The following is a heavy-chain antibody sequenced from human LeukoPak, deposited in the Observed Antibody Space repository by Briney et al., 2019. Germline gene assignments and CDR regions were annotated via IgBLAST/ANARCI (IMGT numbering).Heavy chain of an antibody. J-gene: IGHJ4*02. Sequence: GGSLRLSCAASGFPFSTHSLNWVRQAPGKGLEWVGLIKSKTDGGTTDYAAPVKGRFTISRDDSKNTLYLQMSSLRTEDTGVYYCTRQQLVFEYWGRGTLVTVSS. V-gene: IGHV3-15*01. CDR1: GFPFSTHS. CDR3: TRQQLVFEY. CDR2: IKSKTDGGTT. D-gene: IGHD1-1*01.